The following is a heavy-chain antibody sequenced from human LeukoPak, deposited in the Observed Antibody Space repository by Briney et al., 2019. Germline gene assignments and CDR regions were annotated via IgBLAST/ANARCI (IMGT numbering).Heavy chain of an antibody. V-gene: IGHV1-2*02. CDR1: GYTFTGYY. CDR2: INPNSGGT. CDR3: ATARDRNSVYSSFDY. J-gene: IGHJ4*02. D-gene: IGHD5/OR15-5a*01. Sequence: GASVKVSCKASGYTFTGYYIHWVRQAPGQGLEWMGWINPNSGGTDYAQKFQGRVTMTRDTSITTAYMELTSLRSDGTAVYYCATARDRNSVYSSFDYWGQGTLVTVSS.